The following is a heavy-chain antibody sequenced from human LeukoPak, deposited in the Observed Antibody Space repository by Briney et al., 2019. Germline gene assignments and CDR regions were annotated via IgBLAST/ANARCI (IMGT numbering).Heavy chain of an antibody. CDR3: ARAQPITMVRGVIYYYYMDV. J-gene: IGHJ6*03. D-gene: IGHD3-10*01. CDR1: GGSISSYY. V-gene: IGHV4-59*01. CDR2: IYYSGST. Sequence: PSETLSLTCTVSGGSISSYYWSWLRQPPGKGLEWIGYIYYSGSTNYNPSLKSRVTISVDTSKNQFSLKLSSVTAADTAVYYCARAQPITMVRGVIYYYYMDVWGKGTTVTVSS.